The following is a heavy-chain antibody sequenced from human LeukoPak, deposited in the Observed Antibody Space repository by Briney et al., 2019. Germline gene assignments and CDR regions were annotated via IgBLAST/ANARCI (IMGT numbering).Heavy chain of an antibody. CDR3: AREVEDSSGYYYAAFFDY. CDR2: ISAYNGNT. V-gene: IGHV1-18*01. CDR1: GYTFTSYG. Sequence: ASVKVSCKASGYTFTSYGISWVRQAPGQGLEWMGWISAYNGNTNYAQKLQGRVTMTTDTSTSTAYMELRSLRSDDTAVYYCAREVEDSSGYYYAAFFDYWGQGTLVTVSS. D-gene: IGHD3-22*01. J-gene: IGHJ4*02.